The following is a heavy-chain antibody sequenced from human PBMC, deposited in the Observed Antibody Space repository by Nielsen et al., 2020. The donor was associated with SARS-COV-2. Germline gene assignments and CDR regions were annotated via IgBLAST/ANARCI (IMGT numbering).Heavy chain of an antibody. V-gene: IGHV1-69*13. Sequence: SVKVSCKASGGTFSSYAISWVRQAPGQGLEWMGGIIPIFGTANYAQKFQGRVTITADESTSTAYMELSSLRSEDTAVYYCARGEGWLAPDAFDIWGLGTRVIVSS. CDR3: ARGEGWLAPDAFDI. D-gene: IGHD6-19*01. CDR2: IIPIFGTA. J-gene: IGHJ3*02. CDR1: GGTFSSYA.